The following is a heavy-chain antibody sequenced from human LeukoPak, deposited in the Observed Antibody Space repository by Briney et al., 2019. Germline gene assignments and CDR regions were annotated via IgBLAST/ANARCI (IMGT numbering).Heavy chain of an antibody. CDR2: IRSKTEGGTA. CDR3: TTGTY. J-gene: IGHJ4*02. CDR1: GFTFSNPW. Sequence: PGGSLRLSCAASGFTFSNPWMSWVRQAPGKGLEWVGRIRSKTEGGTADYAAPVKDRIIISRDDSKNTLYLQMNSLKNEDTAVYYCTTGTYWGQGTLVTVSS. V-gene: IGHV3-15*01.